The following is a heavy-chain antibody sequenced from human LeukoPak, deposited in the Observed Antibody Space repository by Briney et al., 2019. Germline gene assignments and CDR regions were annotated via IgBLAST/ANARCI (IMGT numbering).Heavy chain of an antibody. CDR3: AREDRYSSGWRSYAFDI. V-gene: IGHV3-11*04. CDR2: ISSSGSTI. D-gene: IGHD6-19*01. Sequence: GGSLRLSCAASGFTFSDYYMSWIRQAPGKGLEWVSYISSSGSTIYYADSVKGRFTISRDNAKNSLYLQMNNLRAEDTAVYYCAREDRYSSGWRSYAFDIWGQGTMVTVSS. J-gene: IGHJ3*02. CDR1: GFTFSDYY.